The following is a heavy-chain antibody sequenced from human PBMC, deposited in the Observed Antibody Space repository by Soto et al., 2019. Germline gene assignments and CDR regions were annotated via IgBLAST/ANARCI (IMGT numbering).Heavy chain of an antibody. CDR1: GGSISSYY. Sequence: SETLSLTCTVSGGSISSYYWSWIRQPPGKGLEWIGYIYYSGSTNYNPSLKSRVTISVDTSKNQFSLKLSSVTAADTAVYYCAREPTGYCSGGSCYYFDPWGQGTLVTVS. D-gene: IGHD2-15*01. CDR3: AREPTGYCSGGSCYYFDP. J-gene: IGHJ5*02. CDR2: IYYSGST. V-gene: IGHV4-59*12.